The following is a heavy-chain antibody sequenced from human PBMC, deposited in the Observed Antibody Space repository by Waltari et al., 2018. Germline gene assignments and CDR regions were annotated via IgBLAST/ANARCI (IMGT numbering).Heavy chain of an antibody. V-gene: IGHV3-53*02. D-gene: IGHD6-13*01. CDR1: GFTVSSNY. CDR2: IYSGGST. Sequence: EVQLVETGGGLIQPGGSLRLSCAASGFTVSSNYMSWVRQAPGKGLEWVSGIYSGGSTYYADSVKGRFTISRDNSKNTLYLQMNSLRAEDTAVYYCARAGIAAAGGAFDIWGQGTMVTVSS. CDR3: ARAGIAAAGGAFDI. J-gene: IGHJ3*02.